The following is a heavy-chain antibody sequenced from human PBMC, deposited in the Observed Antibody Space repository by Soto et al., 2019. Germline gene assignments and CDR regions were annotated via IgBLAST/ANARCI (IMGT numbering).Heavy chain of an antibody. CDR3: AAGPSSWGSFDY. Sequence: ASVKVSCKASGFTFTSSAVQWVRQARGQRLEWVGWIVVGSGNTNYAQKFQERVTITRDMSTSTAYMELSSLRSEDTAVYYCAAGPSSWGSFDYWGQGTLVTVS. CDR2: IVVGSGNT. CDR1: GFTFTSSA. J-gene: IGHJ4*02. D-gene: IGHD6-13*01. V-gene: IGHV1-58*01.